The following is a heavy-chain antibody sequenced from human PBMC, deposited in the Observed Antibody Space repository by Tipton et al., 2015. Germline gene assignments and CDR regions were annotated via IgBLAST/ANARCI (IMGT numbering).Heavy chain of an antibody. V-gene: IGHV1-2*02. J-gene: IGHJ4*02. CDR2: INPKNGGT. Sequence: QLVQSGAEVKKPGASVKVSCKTSGYTFTGYYMHWVRQAPGQGLEWMGWINPKNGGTNLAQKFQGRVTMTRDTSISTTYMELRSLTSDDTAVYYCARGSHSGYPYPADYWGQGTLVTVSS. CDR1: GYTFTGYY. CDR3: ARGSHSGYPYPADY. D-gene: IGHD3-22*01.